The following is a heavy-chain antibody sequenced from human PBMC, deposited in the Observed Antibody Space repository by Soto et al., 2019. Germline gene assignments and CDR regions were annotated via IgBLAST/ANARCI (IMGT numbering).Heavy chain of an antibody. D-gene: IGHD3-9*01. CDR1: GGSFSGYY. CDR3: ARSLRYFDSDY. J-gene: IGHJ4*02. V-gene: IGHV4-34*01. Sequence: QVQLQQWGAGLLKPSETLSLTCAVYGGSFSGYYWSWIRQPPGKGLEWIGEINHSGSTNYNPSLKSRVTISVDTSKNQFSLKLSSVTAADTAVYYCARSLRYFDSDYWGQGTLVTVSS. CDR2: INHSGST.